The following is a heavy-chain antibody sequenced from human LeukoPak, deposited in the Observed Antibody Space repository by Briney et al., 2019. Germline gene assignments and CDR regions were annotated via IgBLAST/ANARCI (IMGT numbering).Heavy chain of an antibody. CDR3: GRGHFGLDV. CDR1: GFTFSDHY. V-gene: IGHV3-11*06. J-gene: IGHJ6*04. Sequence: GGSLRLSCAASGFTFSDHYMTCIRQAPGKGLERVSYITNSGRDADYSDSVRGRFTTSRDNAKNSLYLQMNSLRPEDTAIYYCGRGHFGLDVWGKGTTVTVSS. CDR2: ITNSGRDA.